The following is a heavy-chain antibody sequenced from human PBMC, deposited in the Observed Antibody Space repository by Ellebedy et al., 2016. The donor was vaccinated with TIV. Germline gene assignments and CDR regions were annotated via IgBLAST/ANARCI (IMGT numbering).Heavy chain of an antibody. J-gene: IGHJ4*02. V-gene: IGHV3-30*18. CDR3: AKDGEADSIGYPTPDY. CDR2: MSYDGGNK. Sequence: GESLKISXAASGFSFKTYGMHWVRQSPGKGLEWVALMSYDGGNKYYRDSVRGRFTISRDNSKNTLYLQMNSLRTEDTAVYYCAKDGEADSIGYPTPDYWGQGTLVTVSS. CDR1: GFSFKTYG. D-gene: IGHD3-22*01.